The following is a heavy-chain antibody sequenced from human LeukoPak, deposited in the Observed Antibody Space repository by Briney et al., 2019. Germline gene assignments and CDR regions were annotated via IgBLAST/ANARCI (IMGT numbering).Heavy chain of an antibody. Sequence: GRSLRLSCAASGFPFSIYGMHWVRQAPGKGLEWVSAISGSGGSTYYADSVKGRFTISRDNSKNTLYLQMNSLRAEDTAVYYCANNMGARHHWALDAFDIWGQGTMVTVSS. J-gene: IGHJ3*02. CDR1: GFPFSIYG. D-gene: IGHD1-26*01. CDR2: ISGSGGST. CDR3: ANNMGARHHWALDAFDI. V-gene: IGHV3-23*01.